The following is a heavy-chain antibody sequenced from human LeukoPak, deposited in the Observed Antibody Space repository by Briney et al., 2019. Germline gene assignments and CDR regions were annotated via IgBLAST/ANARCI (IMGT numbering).Heavy chain of an antibody. Sequence: PGRSLRLSCAASGFTFDDYAMHWVRQPPGKGLEWVSGISWNSGSIGYADSVKGRFTISRDNAKNSLYLQMNSLRAEDMALYYCAKACGGDCSGHAFDIWGQGTMVTVSS. J-gene: IGHJ3*02. CDR2: ISWNSGSI. D-gene: IGHD2-21*02. V-gene: IGHV3-9*03. CDR3: AKACGGDCSGHAFDI. CDR1: GFTFDDYA.